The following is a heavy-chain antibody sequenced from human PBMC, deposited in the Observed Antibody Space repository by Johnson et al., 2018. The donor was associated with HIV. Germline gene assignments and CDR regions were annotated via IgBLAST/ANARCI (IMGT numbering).Heavy chain of an antibody. Sequence: QVQLVESGGGAVQPGRSLRLSCAASGFTFSSYAMHWVRQAPGKGLEWVAVISYDGSNKYYADSVKGRFNISRDNSKNAVYLQMSSLRPEDTAVYYCAKPPSMGADAFDIWGQGAMVTVSS. CDR2: ISYDGSNK. CDR1: GFTFSSYA. V-gene: IGHV3-30-3*02. J-gene: IGHJ3*02. CDR3: AKPPSMGADAFDI. D-gene: IGHD3-16*01.